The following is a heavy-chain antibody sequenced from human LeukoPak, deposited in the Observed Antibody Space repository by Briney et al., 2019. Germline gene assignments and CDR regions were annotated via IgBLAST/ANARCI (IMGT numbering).Heavy chain of an antibody. CDR2: ISGSGGST. Sequence: PGGSLRLSCAASGFTFSSYGMSWVRQAPGKGLEWVSAISGSGGSTYYADSVKGRFTISRDNSKNTLYLQMNSLRAEDTAVYYCAKDKITMVRGVQLYYMDVWGKGTTVTISS. V-gene: IGHV3-23*01. CDR1: GFTFSSYG. CDR3: AKDKITMVRGVQLYYMDV. J-gene: IGHJ6*03. D-gene: IGHD3-10*01.